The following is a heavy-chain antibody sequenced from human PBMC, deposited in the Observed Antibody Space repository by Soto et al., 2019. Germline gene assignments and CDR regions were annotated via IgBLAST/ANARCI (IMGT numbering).Heavy chain of an antibody. D-gene: IGHD1-1*01. CDR2: FSGGGGGT. V-gene: IGHV3-23*01. Sequence: EVQLLDSGGGLVQPGGSLRLSCAVSGFTLSDYGVTWVRQAPGQGLEWVSGFSGGGGGTFYADSVKGRLTISRDDSKNTAYLQMNGLGVEDTAVYYCVRWNGFGDHWGQGTLVTVSS. CDR3: VRWNGFGDH. J-gene: IGHJ4*02. CDR1: GFTLSDYG.